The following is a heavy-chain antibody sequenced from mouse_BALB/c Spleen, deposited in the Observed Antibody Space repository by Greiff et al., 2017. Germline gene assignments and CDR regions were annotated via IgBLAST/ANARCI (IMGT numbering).Heavy chain of an antibody. CDR2: IWSGGST. Sequence: VKLMESGPGLVQPSQSLSITCTVSGFSLTSYGVHWVRQSPGKGLEWLGVIWSGGSTDYNAAFISRLSISKDNSKSQVFFKMNSLQADDTAIYYCARNQGIKYGNYDYAMDYWGQGTSVTVSS. V-gene: IGHV2-4-1*01. J-gene: IGHJ4*01. CDR1: GFSLTSYG. CDR3: ARNQGIKYGNYDYAMDY. D-gene: IGHD2-10*02.